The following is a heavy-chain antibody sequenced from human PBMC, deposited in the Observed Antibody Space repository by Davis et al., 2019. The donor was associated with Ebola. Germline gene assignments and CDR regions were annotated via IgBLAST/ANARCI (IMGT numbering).Heavy chain of an antibody. J-gene: IGHJ4*02. CDR2: LGTAGDT. CDR3: ARAGFGEIYFDY. Sequence: GESLKISCAASGFTFSSYDMHWVRQATGKGLEWVSALGTAGDTYYPGSVKGRFTISREKAKNSLYLQMNSLRGEDTAVYYCARAGFGEIYFDYWGQGTLVTVSS. V-gene: IGHV3-13*01. D-gene: IGHD3-10*01. CDR1: GFTFSSYD.